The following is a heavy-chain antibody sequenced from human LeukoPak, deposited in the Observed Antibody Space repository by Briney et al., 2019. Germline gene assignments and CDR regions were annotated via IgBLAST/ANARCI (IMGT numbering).Heavy chain of an antibody. J-gene: IGHJ4*02. Sequence: GGSLRLSCAASGFTFSDYYMSWIRQAPGKGLEWVSYISGSSSHTNYADSVKGRFTVSGDNAKNSLSLQVNSLTVDDTAIYYCARVGSIAAAGTPDYWGQGTLVTVSS. D-gene: IGHD6-13*01. V-gene: IGHV3-11*06. CDR2: ISGSSSHT. CDR3: ARVGSIAAAGTPDY. CDR1: GFTFSDYY.